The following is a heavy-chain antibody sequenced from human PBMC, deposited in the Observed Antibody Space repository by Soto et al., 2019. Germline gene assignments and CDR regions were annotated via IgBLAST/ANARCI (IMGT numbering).Heavy chain of an antibody. CDR3: ARGKRSKTASAGTGWFDP. CDR2: IYYPGLT. V-gene: IGHV4-30-2*06. Sequence: QLQLQGSGSGLLKPSQTLSLNCSVSGDSISSGGLSWNWLRQSPGRGLEWIGYIYYPGLTYYNPSLKSRASMSLDTSENQVSLSLSSVTAADSAVYYCARGKRSKTASAGTGWFDPWGPGTLVTVSS. J-gene: IGHJ5*02. D-gene: IGHD6-13*01. CDR1: GDSISSGGLS.